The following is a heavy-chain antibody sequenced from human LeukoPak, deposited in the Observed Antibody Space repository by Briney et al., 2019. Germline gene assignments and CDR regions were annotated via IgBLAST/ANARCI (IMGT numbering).Heavy chain of an antibody. V-gene: IGHV4-38-2*02. D-gene: IGHD3-3*01. J-gene: IGHJ5*02. CDR2: IYYSGST. Sequence: SETLSLTCTVSGYSISSGYYRGWIRQPPGKGLEWIGSIYYSGSTYYNPSLKSRVTISVDTSKNQFSLKLSSVTAADTAVYYCARGVGGITIFGVVNNWFDPWGQGTLVTVSS. CDR3: ARGVGGITIFGVVNNWFDP. CDR1: GYSISSGYY.